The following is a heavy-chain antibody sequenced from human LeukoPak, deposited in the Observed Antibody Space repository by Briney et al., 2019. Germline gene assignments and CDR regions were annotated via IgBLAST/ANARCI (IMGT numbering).Heavy chain of an antibody. J-gene: IGHJ4*02. D-gene: IGHD1-26*01. V-gene: IGHV3-30*04. Sequence: PGRSLRLSCAASGFTFSSYAMHWVRQAPGKGLEWVAVISYDGSNKYYADSVKGRFTISRDNSKNTLYLQMNSLRAEDTAVYYCARGVLVGATTAFDYWGQGTLVTVSS. CDR3: ARGVLVGATTAFDY. CDR1: GFTFSSYA. CDR2: ISYDGSNK.